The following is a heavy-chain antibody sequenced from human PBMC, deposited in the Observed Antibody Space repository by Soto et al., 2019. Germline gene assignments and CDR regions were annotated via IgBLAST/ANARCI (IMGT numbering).Heavy chain of an antibody. CDR1: GGSFSGYY. D-gene: IGHD6-13*01. J-gene: IGHJ4*02. CDR3: ARGGRAVGTDY. V-gene: IGHV4-34*01. CDR2: INHSGTT. Sequence: ETLSLTCAVYGGSFSGYYWNWIRQPPGKGLEWIGEINHSGTTNYNPSLKSRVTISIDTSKNQFSLKLSSLTAADTAVYYCARGGRAVGTDYWGQGTLVTVSS.